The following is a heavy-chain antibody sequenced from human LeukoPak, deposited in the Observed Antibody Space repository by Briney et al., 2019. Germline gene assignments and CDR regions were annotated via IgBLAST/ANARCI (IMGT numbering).Heavy chain of an antibody. CDR3: ARDHSSSWNYFDY. D-gene: IGHD6-13*01. CDR2: ISSSATNI. Sequence: PGGSLRLSCAASGFTFSDYYMNWIRQAPGKGLEWVSYISSSATNIYYADYVKGRFTISRDNAKKSLYLQMNSLRAEDTAVYYCARDHSSSWNYFDYWGQGTLVTVSS. J-gene: IGHJ4*02. V-gene: IGHV3-11*04. CDR1: GFTFSDYY.